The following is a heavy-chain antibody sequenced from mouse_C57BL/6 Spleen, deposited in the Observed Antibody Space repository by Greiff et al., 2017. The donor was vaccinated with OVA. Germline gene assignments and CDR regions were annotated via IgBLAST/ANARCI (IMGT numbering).Heavy chain of an antibody. CDR2: IRSKSNNYAT. J-gene: IGHJ3*01. V-gene: IGHV10-1*01. CDR3: VRPLYDGYPWFTY. D-gene: IGHD2-3*01. CDR1: GFSFNTYA. Sequence: EVKLVESGGGLVQPKGSLKLSCAASGFSFNTYAMNWVRQAPGKGLEWVARIRSKSNNYATYYADSVKDRFTISRDDSESMLYLQMNNLKTEDTAMYYCVRPLYDGYPWFTYWGQGTLVTVSA.